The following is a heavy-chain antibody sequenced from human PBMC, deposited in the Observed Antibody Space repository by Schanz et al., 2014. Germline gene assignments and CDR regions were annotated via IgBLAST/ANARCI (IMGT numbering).Heavy chain of an antibody. CDR2: IKGKTDGGTA. CDR1: GLTFTSAW. D-gene: IGHD5-12*01. CDR3: ARKVVATIGGYYDN. V-gene: IGHV3-15*01. J-gene: IGHJ4*02. Sequence: EVQLVESGGGLVKPGGSLRLSCATSGLTFTSAWMSWVRQAPGKGLEWVGRIKGKTDGGTADYAAPMKGRFTISRDDSKNTLFLQMNSLETEDTAVYYCARKVVATIGGYYDNWGQGTLVIVSS.